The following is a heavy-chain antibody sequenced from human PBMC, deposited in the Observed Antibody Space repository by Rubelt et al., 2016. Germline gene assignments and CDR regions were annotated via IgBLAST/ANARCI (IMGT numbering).Heavy chain of an antibody. CDR3: AGERDDYGDY. CDR1: GYTFTSYG. Sequence: QVQLVQSGAEVKKPGASVKVSCKASGYTFTSYGISWVRQAPGQGLEWMGWISAYNGNTNSAQKLQGRGTMTTDTSTSTAYMWLGSLRADEPAVYYCAGERDDYGDYWGQGTLVTVSS. D-gene: IGHD5-24*01. CDR2: ISAYNGNT. V-gene: IGHV1-18*01. J-gene: IGHJ4*02.